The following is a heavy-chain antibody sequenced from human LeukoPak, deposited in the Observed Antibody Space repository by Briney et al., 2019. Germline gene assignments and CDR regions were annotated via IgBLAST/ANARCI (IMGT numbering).Heavy chain of an antibody. CDR3: ARVYAPY. J-gene: IGHJ4*02. CDR2: INHSGST. V-gene: IGHV4-34*01. D-gene: IGHD2/OR15-2a*01. Sequence: SETLSLTCAVYGGSFSGYYWSWIRQPPGKGLEWIGEINHSGSTNYNPSLKSRVTISVDTSKNQFSLKLSSVTAADTAVYYCARVYAPYWGQGTLVAVSS. CDR1: GGSFSGYY.